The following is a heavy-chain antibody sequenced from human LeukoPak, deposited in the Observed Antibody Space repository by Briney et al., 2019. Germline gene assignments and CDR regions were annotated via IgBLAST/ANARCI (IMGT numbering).Heavy chain of an antibody. CDR3: ARAEYSSSSYEDY. Sequence: PSETLSLTCTVSGYSISSGYYWGWIRQPPGKGLEWIGSIYHSGGTYYNPSLKSRVTISVDTSKNQFSLKLSSVTAADTAVYYCARAEYSSSSYEDYWGQGTLVTVSS. V-gene: IGHV4-38-2*02. CDR1: GYSISSGYY. CDR2: IYHSGGT. J-gene: IGHJ4*02. D-gene: IGHD6-6*01.